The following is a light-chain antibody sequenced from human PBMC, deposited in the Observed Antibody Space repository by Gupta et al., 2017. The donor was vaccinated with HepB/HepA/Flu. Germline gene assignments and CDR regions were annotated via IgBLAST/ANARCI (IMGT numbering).Light chain of an antibody. Sequence: QSVLTQPPSVSGPPGQRVTISCTGSSSNIGAGYDVHWYQQLPGTAPKLLIYGNSNRPSGVPDRFSGSKSGTSASLAITGLQAEDEADYYCQSYDSSLSGNWVFGGGTKLTVL. V-gene: IGLV1-40*01. J-gene: IGLJ3*02. CDR1: SSNIGAGYD. CDR3: QSYDSSLSGNWV. CDR2: GNS.